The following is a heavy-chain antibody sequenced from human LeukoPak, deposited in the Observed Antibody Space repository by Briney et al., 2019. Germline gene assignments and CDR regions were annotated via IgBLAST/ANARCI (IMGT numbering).Heavy chain of an antibody. J-gene: IGHJ3*02. Sequence: ASVKVSCKASGYTFTEYYMHWVRQAPGQGLEWMGRINPHSGGTNYAQKFQGRVTMTRDTSISTAYMELSRLRSDDTAVYYCARDLGHSYGNDAFDIWGQGTMVTVSS. D-gene: IGHD5-18*01. CDR3: ARDLGHSYGNDAFDI. CDR1: GYTFTEYY. V-gene: IGHV1-2*02. CDR2: INPHSGGT.